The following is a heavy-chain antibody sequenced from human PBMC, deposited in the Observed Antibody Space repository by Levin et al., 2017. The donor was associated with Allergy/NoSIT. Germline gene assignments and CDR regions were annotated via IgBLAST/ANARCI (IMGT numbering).Heavy chain of an antibody. CDR2: IIPILGIA. CDR1: GGTFSSYT. J-gene: IGHJ6*02. V-gene: IGHV1-69*04. CDR3: ARDDEYCGGDCYPTEVRYYGMDV. Sequence: ASVKVSCKASGGTFSSYTISWVRQAPGQGLEWMGRIIPILGIANYAQKFQGRVTITADKSTSTAYMELSSLRSEDTAVYYCARDDEYCGGDCYPTEVRYYGMDVWGQGTTVTVSS. D-gene: IGHD2-21*02.